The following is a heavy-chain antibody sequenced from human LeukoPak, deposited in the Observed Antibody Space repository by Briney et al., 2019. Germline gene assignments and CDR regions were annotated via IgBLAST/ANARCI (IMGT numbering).Heavy chain of an antibody. CDR2: ISAYNGNT. J-gene: IGHJ6*02. D-gene: IGHD2-8*01. CDR1: GYTFTSYG. Sequence: GASVTVSCKASGYTFTSYGISWVRQAPGQGLEWTGWISAYNGNTNYAQQLQGRVTMTTDTSTSTAYMELRSLRSDDTAVYYCARLLVSIPYYGMDVWGQGTTVTVSS. V-gene: IGHV1-18*01. CDR3: ARLLVSIPYYGMDV.